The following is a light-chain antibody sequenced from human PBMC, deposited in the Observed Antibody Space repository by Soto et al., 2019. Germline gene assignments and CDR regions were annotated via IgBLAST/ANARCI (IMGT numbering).Light chain of an antibody. CDR2: DAS. Sequence: DIQMTQSPSTLSASEGDRVTISCRASQSVSIWLAWYQQKPGTAPKLLIYDASSLESEVSSRFSGSGSGTEFTLTISNLQPDDFATYYCQQYKSYSPWTFGQGTKVDIK. CDR1: QSVSIW. V-gene: IGKV1-5*01. CDR3: QQYKSYSPWT. J-gene: IGKJ1*01.